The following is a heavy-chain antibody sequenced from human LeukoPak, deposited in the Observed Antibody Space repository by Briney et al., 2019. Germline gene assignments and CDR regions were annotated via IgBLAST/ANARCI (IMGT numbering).Heavy chain of an antibody. Sequence: SETLSLTCTVSGYSISSGYYWGWIRQPPGKGLEWIGSIYHSGSTYYNPSLKSRVTISVDTSKNQFSLKLSSVTAADTAVYYCSYSSNYYDSSGTGPPAFDIWGQGTMVTVSS. CDR2: IYHSGST. CDR1: GYSISSGYY. V-gene: IGHV4-38-2*02. D-gene: IGHD3-22*01. CDR3: SYSSNYYDSSGTGPPAFDI. J-gene: IGHJ3*02.